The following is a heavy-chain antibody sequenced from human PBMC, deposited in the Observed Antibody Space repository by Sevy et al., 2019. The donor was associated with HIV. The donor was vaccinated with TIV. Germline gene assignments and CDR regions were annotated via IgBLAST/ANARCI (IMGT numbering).Heavy chain of an antibody. CDR3: AREKITGAKPDYFDY. J-gene: IGHJ4*02. D-gene: IGHD1-7*01. V-gene: IGHV3-7*01. Sequence: GSLRLSCAVSGFTFSNYWMSWVRQAPGKGLECVANINQDGGEKYYLDSVKGRFFVSRDNAKNSLYLPMDSLRAEVTAVYYCAREKITGAKPDYFDYWGQGTLVTVSS. CDR2: INQDGGEK. CDR1: GFTFSNYW.